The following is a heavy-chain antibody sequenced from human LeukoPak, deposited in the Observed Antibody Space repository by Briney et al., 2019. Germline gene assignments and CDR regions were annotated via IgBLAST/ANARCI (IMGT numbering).Heavy chain of an antibody. CDR1: GGSFSGYY. CDR3: ARTSSGWYAGWFDP. D-gene: IGHD6-19*01. CDR2: INHSGST. V-gene: IGHV4-34*01. J-gene: IGHJ5*02. Sequence: PSETLSLTCAVYGGSFSGYYWSWIRQPPGKGLEWIGEINHSGSTNYNPSLKSRVTISVDTSKNQFSLKLRSVTAADTAVYYCARTSSGWYAGWFDPWGQGTLVTVSS.